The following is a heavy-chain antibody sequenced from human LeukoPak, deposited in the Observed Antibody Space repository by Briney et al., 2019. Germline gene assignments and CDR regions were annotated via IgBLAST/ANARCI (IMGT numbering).Heavy chain of an antibody. D-gene: IGHD2-15*01. Sequence: SETLSLTCAVYGGSFSGYYWSWIRQPPGKGLEWIGEINHSGNTNYNPSLKSRVTISVDTSKNQFSLKLSSVTAADTAVYYCARGGGDCSGGSCYIENDYWGQGTLVTVSS. J-gene: IGHJ4*02. CDR3: ARGGGDCSGGSCYIENDY. V-gene: IGHV4-34*01. CDR1: GGSFSGYY. CDR2: INHSGNT.